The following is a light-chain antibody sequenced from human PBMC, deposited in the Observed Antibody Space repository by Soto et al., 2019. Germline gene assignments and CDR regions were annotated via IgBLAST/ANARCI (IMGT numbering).Light chain of an antibody. CDR3: QQRSSWPI. Sequence: EIVLTQSPGTLSLSPGERATLSCRASQSVGSIYLAWYQQKPGQAPRLLIYGTSNRATGIPARFSGSGSGTDFTLTISSLEPEDFALYYCQQRSSWPIFGGGTKVDI. CDR2: GTS. V-gene: IGKV3-11*01. J-gene: IGKJ4*01. CDR1: QSVGSIY.